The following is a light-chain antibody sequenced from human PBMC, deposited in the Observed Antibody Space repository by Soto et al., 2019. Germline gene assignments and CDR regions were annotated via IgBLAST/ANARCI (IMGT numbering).Light chain of an antibody. CDR2: GAS. CDR1: QSVSSSY. Sequence: EIVLTQSPGTLSLSPGERATLSCRACQSVSSSYLAWYQQKPGQAPRLLIYGASSRATGIPDRFSGSGSGTDFTLTISRLEPEDFAVYYCQQYNNWPRTFGQGTKVDIK. V-gene: IGKV3-20*01. J-gene: IGKJ1*01. CDR3: QQYNNWPRT.